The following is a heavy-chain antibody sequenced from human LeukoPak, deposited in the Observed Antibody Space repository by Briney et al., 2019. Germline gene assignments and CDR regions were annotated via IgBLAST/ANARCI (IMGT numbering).Heavy chain of an antibody. CDR3: ARRPYTSGWYYYFDY. V-gene: IGHV4-39*01. J-gene: IGHJ4*02. D-gene: IGHD6-19*01. CDR2: IYYSGST. Sequence: SETLSLTCTVSGGSISSSSYYWGWIRQPPGKGLEWIGSIYYSGSTYYNPSLKSRVTISVDTSKNQFSLRLSSVTAADTAVYYCARRPYTSGWYYYFDYWGQGTRVTVSS. CDR1: GGSISSSSYY.